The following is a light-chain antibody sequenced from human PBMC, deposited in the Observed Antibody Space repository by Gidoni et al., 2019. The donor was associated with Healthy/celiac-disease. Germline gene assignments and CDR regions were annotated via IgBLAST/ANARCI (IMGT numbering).Light chain of an antibody. V-gene: IGKV1-39*01. CDR1: QSISSY. Sequence: DIQMTQSPSSLSASVGDRVTITCRASQSISSYLNWYQQKPGTAPKLLIYAASSLQSGVPSRFSGSGSGTDFTLTISSLQPEDFATYYCQQSYSTPGALTFGGGTKVEIK. CDR3: QQSYSTPGALT. CDR2: AAS. J-gene: IGKJ4*01.